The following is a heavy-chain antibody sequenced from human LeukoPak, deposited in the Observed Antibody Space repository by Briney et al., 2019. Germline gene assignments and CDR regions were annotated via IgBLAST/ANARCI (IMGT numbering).Heavy chain of an antibody. V-gene: IGHV4-59*12. CDR1: GESFSDYY. CDR2: IYYSGST. CDR3: ARDFRRSYYYGSGSPYWFDP. D-gene: IGHD3-10*01. J-gene: IGHJ5*02. Sequence: SETLSLTCAVYGESFSDYYWSWIRQPPGKGLEWIGYIYYSGSTNYNPSLKSRVTMSVDTSKNQFSLKLSSVTAADTAVYYCARDFRRSYYYGSGSPYWFDPWGQGTLVTVSS.